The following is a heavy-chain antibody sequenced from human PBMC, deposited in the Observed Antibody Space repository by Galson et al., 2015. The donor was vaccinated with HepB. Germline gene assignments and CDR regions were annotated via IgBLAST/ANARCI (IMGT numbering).Heavy chain of an antibody. CDR2: IYSGTST. J-gene: IGHJ4*02. V-gene: IGHV3-53*04. Sequence: SLRLSCAASGFTVSSNYMSWVRQAPGKGLEWVSIIYSGTSTYYADSVRGRFTISRQNFKNTLYLQMNSLRAEDTAVYYCARGPRYYYDSSGPGYFDSWGQGTLVTVSS. D-gene: IGHD3-22*01. CDR1: GFTVSSNY. CDR3: ARGPRYYYDSSGPGYFDS.